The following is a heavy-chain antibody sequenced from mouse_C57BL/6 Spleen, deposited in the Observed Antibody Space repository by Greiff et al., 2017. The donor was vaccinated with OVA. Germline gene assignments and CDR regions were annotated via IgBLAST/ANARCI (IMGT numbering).Heavy chain of an antibody. CDR3: AGGGTLGY. Sequence: QVQLQQPGAELVMPGASVKLSCKASGYTFTSYWMHWVQQRPGQGLEWIGEIDPSDSYTNYNQKFKGKSTLTVDKSTSTADMQLSSLTSEDSAVYYCAGGGTLGYWGQGTTLTVSA. J-gene: IGHJ2*01. D-gene: IGHD2-14*01. CDR1: GYTFTSYW. V-gene: IGHV1-69*01. CDR2: IDPSDSYT.